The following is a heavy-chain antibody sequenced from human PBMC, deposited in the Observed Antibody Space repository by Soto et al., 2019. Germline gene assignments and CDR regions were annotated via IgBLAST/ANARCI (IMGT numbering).Heavy chain of an antibody. Sequence: SETLSLTCIVSGGSVSSGDYYWSWIRQPPGKGLEWIGYIYYSGSTHYNPSLKSRITISADPSKNQFSLKLSSVTAADAAVYYCARAFCSGGSCHNFDYWGQGTLVTVSS. CDR2: IYYSGST. D-gene: IGHD2-15*01. J-gene: IGHJ4*02. V-gene: IGHV4-30-4*01. CDR1: GGSVSSGDYY. CDR3: ARAFCSGGSCHNFDY.